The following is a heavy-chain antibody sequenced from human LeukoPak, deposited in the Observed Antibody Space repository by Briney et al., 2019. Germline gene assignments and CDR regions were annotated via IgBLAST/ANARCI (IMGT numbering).Heavy chain of an antibody. CDR3: ARDYSSGWPNFDY. CDR1: GFTFSSYS. V-gene: IGHV3-48*01. Sequence: PGGSLRLSCAASGFTFSSYSMNWVRQAPGKGLEWISYIDTSSATIYYADSVKGRFTISRDNAKNSLYLQMNSLRAEDTAVYYCARDYSSGWPNFDYWGQGTLVTVSS. D-gene: IGHD6-19*01. J-gene: IGHJ4*02. CDR2: IDTSSATI.